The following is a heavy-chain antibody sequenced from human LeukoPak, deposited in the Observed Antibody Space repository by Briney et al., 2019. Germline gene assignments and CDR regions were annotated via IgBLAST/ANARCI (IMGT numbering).Heavy chain of an antibody. V-gene: IGHV4-31*03. CDR2: IYNSGNT. CDR3: ARGDYHGSGSYYASDYYGLDV. D-gene: IGHD3-10*01. Sequence: PSETLSPTCSVSGGSTSSGAYYWNWIRQHPGKGLEWIGYIYNSGNTYYNPSLKSRVAISVDTSRNQVSLKVNSVTAADTAVYYCARGDYHGSGSYYASDYYGLDVWGQGTSVTVSS. CDR1: GGSTSSGAYY. J-gene: IGHJ6*02.